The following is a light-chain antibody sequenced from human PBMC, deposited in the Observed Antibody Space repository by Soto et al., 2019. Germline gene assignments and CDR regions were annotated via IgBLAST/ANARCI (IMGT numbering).Light chain of an antibody. CDR3: HQRGNWPFT. CDR2: DAS. V-gene: IGKV3-11*01. CDR1: QSVSSY. J-gene: IGKJ4*01. Sequence: EIVLTQSPVTLSLSPGERATLSCRASQSVSSYLAGYQQKPGQAPRLLIYDASNRATGIPARFSGSGSGTDFTLTISSLEPVDFAVDYCHQRGNWPFTFGGGTKVDIK.